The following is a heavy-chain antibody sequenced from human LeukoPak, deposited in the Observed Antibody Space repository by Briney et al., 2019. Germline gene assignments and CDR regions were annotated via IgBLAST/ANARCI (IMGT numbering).Heavy chain of an antibody. CDR2: ISGSGGST. D-gene: IGHD2-15*01. CDR3: ARLIGGGLLSHPYVVVVAATQDY. V-gene: IGHV3-21*01. Sequence: GGSLRLSCAASGFTFSSYNMNWVRQAPGKGLEWVSAISGSGGSTYYADSVKGRFTISRDNAKNSLYLQMNSLRAEDTAVYYCARLIGGGLLSHPYVVVVAATQDYWGQGTLVTVSS. CDR1: GFTFSSYN. J-gene: IGHJ4*02.